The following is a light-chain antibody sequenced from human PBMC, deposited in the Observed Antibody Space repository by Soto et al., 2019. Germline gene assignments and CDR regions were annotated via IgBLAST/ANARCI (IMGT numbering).Light chain of an antibody. Sequence: EIVLTQSPGTLSLSPGERATVSCRASQSISSSYLAWYLQKPGQAPRLLIYGASSRATGIPERFSGSGSGTGFTLTISRLEPEDFAVYYCQQRSNWPITFGQGTRLE. CDR3: QQRSNWPIT. CDR2: GAS. CDR1: QSISSSY. V-gene: IGKV3D-20*02. J-gene: IGKJ5*01.